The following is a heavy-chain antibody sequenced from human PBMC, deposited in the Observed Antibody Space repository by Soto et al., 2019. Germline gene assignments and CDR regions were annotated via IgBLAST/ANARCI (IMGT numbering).Heavy chain of an antibody. CDR3: TRLPYYYDSSGEGY. J-gene: IGHJ4*02. D-gene: IGHD3-22*01. CDR1: GFTFSGSA. Sequence: GGSLRLSCAASGFTFSGSAMHWVRQASGKGLEWVGRIRSKANSYATAYAASVKGRFTISRDDSKNTAYLQMNSLKTEDTAVYYCTRLPYYYDSSGEGYWGQGTLVTVSS. CDR2: IRSKANSYAT. V-gene: IGHV3-73*01.